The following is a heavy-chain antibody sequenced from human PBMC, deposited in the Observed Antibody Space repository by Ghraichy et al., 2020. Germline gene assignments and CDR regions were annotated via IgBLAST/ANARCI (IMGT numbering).Heavy chain of an antibody. Sequence: GESLNISCKGSGYSFTSYWIGWVRQMPGKGLEWMGIIYPGDSDTRYSPSFQGQVTISADKSISTAYLQWSSLKASDTAMYYCARPASGFLEWLLQPPDYWGQGTLVTVSS. CDR3: ARPASGFLEWLLQPPDY. CDR1: GYSFTSYW. J-gene: IGHJ4*02. CDR2: IYPGDSDT. D-gene: IGHD3-3*01. V-gene: IGHV5-51*01.